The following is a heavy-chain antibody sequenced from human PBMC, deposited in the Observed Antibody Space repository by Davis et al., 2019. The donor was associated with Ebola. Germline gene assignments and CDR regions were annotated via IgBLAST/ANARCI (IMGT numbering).Heavy chain of an antibody. D-gene: IGHD3-16*01. V-gene: IGHV6-1*01. J-gene: IGHJ4*02. CDR3: ARVSWGLSKAFDN. Sequence: HSQTLSLTCAISGDSVSSGGWNWIRQSPSRGLEWLGRTYYSSKWYNDYAVSVNSRITINPDTSKNQFSLHLNSVTPEDTAVYYCARVSWGLSKAFDNWGQGTLVTVSS. CDR2: TYYSSKWYN. CDR1: GDSVSSGG.